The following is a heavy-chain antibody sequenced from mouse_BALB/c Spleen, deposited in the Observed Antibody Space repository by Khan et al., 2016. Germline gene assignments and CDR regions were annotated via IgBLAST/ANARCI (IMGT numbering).Heavy chain of an antibody. CDR3: ASDPRFREFDGGSYGMDY. CDR1: GVSLTTYG. J-gene: IGHJ4*01. Sequence: QVQLKESGPGLVAPSQSLSITCTVSGVSLTTYGVHWVRQPPRKGLEWLGVIWAGGTTNYNSALMSRLNIDKDNSKSQDFVKMYSLQADDTAMYFCASDPRFREFDGGSYGMDYWGQGTSVTVSS. CDR2: IWAGGTT. V-gene: IGHV2-9*02.